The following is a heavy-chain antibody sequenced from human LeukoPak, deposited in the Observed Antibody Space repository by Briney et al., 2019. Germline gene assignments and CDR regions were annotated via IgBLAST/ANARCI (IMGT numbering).Heavy chain of an antibody. J-gene: IGHJ3*02. CDR3: ARPSGGSLRDGFDI. CDR1: GYTFTAYY. V-gene: IGHV1-2*02. Sequence: ASVKVSCKASGYTFTAYYIHWVRQAPGRGLEWMGWIKPNSGGTNYAQKFQGRVTMTRDTSISTAYMELSSLRSDDAAVYYCARPSGGSLRDGFDIWGQGTMVTVSS. D-gene: IGHD1-26*01. CDR2: IKPNSGGT.